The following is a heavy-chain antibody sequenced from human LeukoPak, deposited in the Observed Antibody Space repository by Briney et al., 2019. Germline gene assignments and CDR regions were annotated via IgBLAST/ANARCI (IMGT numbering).Heavy chain of an antibody. CDR2: ITSSGSNT. V-gene: IGHV3-23*01. Sequence: PGGSLRLSCAASGFTFSTYAMSWVRQAPGKGLEWVSLITSSGSNTYYADSVKGRFTISRDNSKNTLYLQMNSLRAEATAVYYCAKEWQQTQSWAPYMDVWGKGTTVTVSS. CDR1: GFTFSTYA. D-gene: IGHD6-13*01. CDR3: AKEWQQTQSWAPYMDV. J-gene: IGHJ6*03.